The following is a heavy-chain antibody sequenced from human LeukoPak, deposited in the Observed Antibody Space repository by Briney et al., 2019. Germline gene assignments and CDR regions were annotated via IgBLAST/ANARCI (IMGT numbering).Heavy chain of an antibody. V-gene: IGHV4-59*12. J-gene: IGHJ3*02. CDR3: AREQLERRFSAFDI. CDR2: IYYSGST. Sequence: PSETLSLTCTVSGGSISSYYWSWIRQPPGKGLEWIGYIYYSGSTNYNPSLKSRVTISVDTSKNQFSLKLSSVTAADTAVYYCAREQLERRFSAFDIWGQGTMVTVSS. D-gene: IGHD1-1*01. CDR1: GGSISSYY.